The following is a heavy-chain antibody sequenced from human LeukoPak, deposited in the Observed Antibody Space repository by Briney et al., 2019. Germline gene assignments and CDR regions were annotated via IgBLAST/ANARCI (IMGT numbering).Heavy chain of an antibody. CDR2: IYHSGIT. V-gene: IGHV4-38-2*02. CDR1: DYSISSGYGYY. J-gene: IGHJ4*02. Sequence: PSETLSLTCTVSDYSISSGYGYYWGWIRQPPGKGLEWIGNIYHSGITYYYHFNSSLKSRVTISIDTSKNQFSLRLTSVTAADTAVYFCATLVSTRYYFDYWGQGTLVTVSS. CDR3: ATLVSTRYYFDY. D-gene: IGHD5/OR15-5a*01.